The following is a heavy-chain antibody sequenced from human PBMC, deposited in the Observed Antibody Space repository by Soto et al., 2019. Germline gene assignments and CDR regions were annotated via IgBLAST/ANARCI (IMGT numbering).Heavy chain of an antibody. CDR2: ISGNGEII. CDR3: ARDVDADFRTDFDY. J-gene: IGHJ4*02. D-gene: IGHD4-17*01. CDR1: GFTFSSYC. V-gene: IGHV3-48*04. Sequence: GGSLRLSCAASGFTFSSYCMHWVRQAPGKGLEWISYISGNGEIIEYAASARGRFTISRDNAENSVYLEMDRLRAEDTALYYCARDVDADFRTDFDYWGRGTLVTVSS.